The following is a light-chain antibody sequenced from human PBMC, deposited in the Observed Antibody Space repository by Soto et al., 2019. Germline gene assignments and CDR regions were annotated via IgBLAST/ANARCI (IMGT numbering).Light chain of an antibody. V-gene: IGKV1-39*01. CDR1: QNIDIY. Sequence: DIHMPQSPSSLSASFGDTFTMSCLSSQNIDIYLNWYQQKPGKAPRVLISGASNLQSGVPSRFSGSGSGTDFTLTISSLQSEDFASYFCQHTFNSPPWTFGQGTKVDIK. J-gene: IGKJ1*01. CDR3: QHTFNSPPWT. CDR2: GAS.